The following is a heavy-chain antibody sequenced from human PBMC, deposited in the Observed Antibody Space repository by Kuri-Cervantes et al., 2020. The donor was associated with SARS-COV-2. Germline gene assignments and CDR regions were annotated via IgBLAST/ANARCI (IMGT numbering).Heavy chain of an antibody. D-gene: IGHD3-3*01. J-gene: IGHJ4*02. CDR1: GFTFSSYA. CDR3: AKDPDFWSGYRFDY. Sequence: LKISCAASGFTFSSYAMSWVRQAPGKGLEWVSAISGSGGSTYYADSVKGRFTISRDNSKNTLYLQMNSLRAEDTAVYYCAKDPDFWSGYRFDYWGQGTLVTVSS. CDR2: ISGSGGST. V-gene: IGHV3-23*01.